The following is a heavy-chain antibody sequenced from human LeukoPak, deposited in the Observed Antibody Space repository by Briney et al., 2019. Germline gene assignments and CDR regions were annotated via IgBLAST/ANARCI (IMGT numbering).Heavy chain of an antibody. CDR3: ARGGLRSQQLAHLFDY. V-gene: IGHV6-1*01. D-gene: IGHD6-13*01. CDR1: GDSVSSNSAA. CDR2: TYYRSKWYN. Sequence: SQTLSLTCAISGDSVSSNSAAWNWIRQSPSRGLEWLGRTYYRSKWYNDYAVSVKSRITINPDTSKNQFSLQLNSVTPEDTAVYYCARGGLRSQQLAHLFDYWGQGTLVTVSS. J-gene: IGHJ4*02.